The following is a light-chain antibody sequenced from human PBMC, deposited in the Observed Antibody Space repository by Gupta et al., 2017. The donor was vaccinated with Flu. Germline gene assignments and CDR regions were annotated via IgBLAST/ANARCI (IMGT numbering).Light chain of an antibody. CDR3: QQRLT. V-gene: IGKV3-11*01. J-gene: IGKJ4*01. CDR1: QSVSNY. Sequence: EIVLTQSPATLSLSPGERATLSCRASQSVSNYVAWYQQKPGQAPSLLIYETSNRASGIPPRFSGSGSGTDFNPTIDSLEPEDFAVYHYQQRLTFGGGTKLEIK. CDR2: ETS.